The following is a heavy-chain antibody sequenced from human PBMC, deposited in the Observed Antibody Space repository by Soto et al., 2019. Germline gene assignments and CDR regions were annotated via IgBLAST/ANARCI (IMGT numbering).Heavy chain of an antibody. V-gene: IGHV1-2*02. CDR1: GYPVTAYY. D-gene: IGHD3-3*01. CDR2: INPATGAA. J-gene: IGHJ3*02. CDR3: ARGGGVGVAVSAAFDM. Sequence: QLHLVQSGAVVKKPEASVTVSCSASGYPVTAYYMHWVRQAPGRGLEWMGGINPATGAAKYTQTFQGRVTMTWDTFTSTVFMELSGLTSVDTAVFYCARGGGVGVAVSAAFDMWGQGTVVTVSS.